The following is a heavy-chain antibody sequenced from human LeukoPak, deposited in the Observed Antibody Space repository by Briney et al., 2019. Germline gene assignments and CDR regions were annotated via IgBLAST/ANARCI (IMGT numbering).Heavy chain of an antibody. Sequence: GGSLRLSCTASGLTFDDYGMSWVRQGTGKGLEWVSGINWNGGNTGYADSVKGRFTISRDNAKNSLYLQMNSLRAEDTALYYCARESYDILTGYYNVDYWGQGTLVTVSS. CDR1: GLTFDDYG. J-gene: IGHJ4*02. CDR3: ARESYDILTGYYNVDY. V-gene: IGHV3-20*04. D-gene: IGHD3-9*01. CDR2: INWNGGNT.